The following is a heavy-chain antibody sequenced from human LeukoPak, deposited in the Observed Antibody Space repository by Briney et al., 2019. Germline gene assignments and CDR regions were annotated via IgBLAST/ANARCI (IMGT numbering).Heavy chain of an antibody. CDR3: AAEDDYVWKSYRSLDI. Sequence: ASVKVSCKASGFTFTNPAVQWVRQARGQRLEWIGWIVVGGGHTNYAQNFQGRVTITRDVSTGTAYMELSSLRSEDTAVYYCAAEDDYVWKSYRSLDIWGQGTTVTVSS. CDR2: IVVGGGHT. J-gene: IGHJ3*02. D-gene: IGHD3-16*02. CDR1: GFTFTNPA. V-gene: IGHV1-58*01.